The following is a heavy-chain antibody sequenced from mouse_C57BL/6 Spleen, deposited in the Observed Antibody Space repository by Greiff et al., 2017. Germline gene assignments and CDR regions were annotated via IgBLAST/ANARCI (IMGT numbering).Heavy chain of an antibody. Sequence: VQLKQSGPVLVKPGASVKMSCKASGYTFTDYYMNWVKQSHGKSLEWIGVINPYNGGTSYNQKFKGKATLTVDKSSSTAYREIKSLTAGEEAGDDCARPNYYGSRYWYFDVCCRGATVTV. CDR2: INPYNGGT. V-gene: IGHV1-19*01. D-gene: IGHD1-1*01. CDR3: ARPNYYGSRYWYFDV. J-gene: IGHJ1*03. CDR1: GYTFTDYY.